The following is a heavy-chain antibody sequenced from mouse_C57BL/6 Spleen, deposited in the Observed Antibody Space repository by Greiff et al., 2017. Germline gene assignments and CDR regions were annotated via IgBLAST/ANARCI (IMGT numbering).Heavy chain of an antibody. D-gene: IGHD1-1*01. J-gene: IGHJ1*03. CDR2: IYPGDGDT. CDR1: GYAFSSSW. CDR3: ARATTVVAKYFDV. V-gene: IGHV1-82*01. Sequence: QVQLQQSGPELVKPGASVKISCKASGYAFSSSWMNWVKQRPGNGLEWIGRIYPGDGDTNYNGKFKGKATLTADKSSSTAYMQLSSLTSEDSAVYFCARATTVVAKYFDVWGTGTTVTVSS.